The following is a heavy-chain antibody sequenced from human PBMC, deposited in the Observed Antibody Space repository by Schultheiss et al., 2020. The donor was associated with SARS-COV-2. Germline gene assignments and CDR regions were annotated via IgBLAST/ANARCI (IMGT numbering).Heavy chain of an antibody. D-gene: IGHD6-19*01. V-gene: IGHV3-74*01. CDR2: INTDGTYT. Sequence: GGSLRLSCAASGFSFSDYWMHWVRQAPGKGLVWVAHINTDGTYTRFADSVKGRFTISRDNSKNTVYLQMNSLRAEDTAVYYCAKAVAVAGPSDYWGQGTLVTVSS. CDR1: GFSFSDYW. J-gene: IGHJ4*02. CDR3: AKAVAVAGPSDY.